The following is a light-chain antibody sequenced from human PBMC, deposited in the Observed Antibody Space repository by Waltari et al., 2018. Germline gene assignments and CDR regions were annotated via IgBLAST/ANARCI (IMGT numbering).Light chain of an antibody. J-gene: IGKJ2*01. CDR3: QQYNDWST. V-gene: IGKV1-5*01. CDR1: QSISDW. Sequence: MTQSPSTLSASVGDRVTITCRASQSISDWLAWYQKKPGKAPKLLIYDASTLESGVPSRFSGSGSGTEFTLTISSLQPDDFATYYCQQYNDWSTFGQGTKLEI. CDR2: DAS.